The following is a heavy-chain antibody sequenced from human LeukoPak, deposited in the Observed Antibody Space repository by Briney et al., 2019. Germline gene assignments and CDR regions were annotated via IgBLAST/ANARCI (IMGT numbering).Heavy chain of an antibody. V-gene: IGHV3-66*01. CDR1: GVTVSSTY. CDR3: ARASKVEAFDV. J-gene: IGHJ3*01. D-gene: IGHD2-15*01. CDR2: IYGGSST. Sequence: PGGSLRLSCAASGVTVSSTYMSWVRQAPGKGLEWVSVIYGGSSTYNAEPVKGRLTISRDNSKHTLFLQMNSLRAEDTSVYYCARASKVEAFDVWGQGTMVTVSS.